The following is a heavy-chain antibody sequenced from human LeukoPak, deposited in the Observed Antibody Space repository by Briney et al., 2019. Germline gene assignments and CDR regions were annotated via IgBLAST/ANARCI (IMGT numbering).Heavy chain of an antibody. CDR1: GGSISSYY. CDR3: ARGPDYPDYYYYYGMDV. D-gene: IGHD4-11*01. Sequence: PSETLSLTCTVSGGSISSYYWSWIRQPAGKGLEWIGRIYTSGSTNYNPSLKSRVTMSVDTSKNQFSLKLSSVTAADTAVYYCARGPDYPDYYYYYGMDVWGQGTTVTVSS. J-gene: IGHJ6*02. CDR2: IYTSGST. V-gene: IGHV4-4*07.